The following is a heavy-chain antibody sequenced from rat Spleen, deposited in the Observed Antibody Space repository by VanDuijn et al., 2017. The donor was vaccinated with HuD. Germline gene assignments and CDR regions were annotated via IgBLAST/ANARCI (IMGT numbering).Heavy chain of an antibody. J-gene: IGHJ2*01. CDR2: ISYDGSST. D-gene: IGHD1-4*01. CDR3: TRARGDYFDY. V-gene: IGHV5-7*01. CDR1: GFTFSDYN. Sequence: EVQLVESGGGLVQPGRSLKLSCAASGFTFSDYNMAWVRQAPKKGLEWVATISYDGSSTYYPDSVKGRFTISRDNAKSTLYLQMNSLRSEDTATYYCTRARGDYFDYWGQGVMVTVSS.